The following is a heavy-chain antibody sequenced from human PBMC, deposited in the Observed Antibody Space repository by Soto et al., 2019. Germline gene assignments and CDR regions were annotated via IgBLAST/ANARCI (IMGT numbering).Heavy chain of an antibody. CDR2: IYYSGST. D-gene: IGHD2-15*01. J-gene: IGHJ5*02. Sequence: SETLSLTCTVSGGSISSSSYYWGWIRQPPGKGLEWIGSIYYSGSTYYNPSLKSRVTISVDTSKNQFSLKLSSVTAADTAVYYCARMVVAATLALWWFDPWGQGTLVTVSS. V-gene: IGHV4-39*01. CDR1: GGSISSSSYY. CDR3: ARMVVAATLALWWFDP.